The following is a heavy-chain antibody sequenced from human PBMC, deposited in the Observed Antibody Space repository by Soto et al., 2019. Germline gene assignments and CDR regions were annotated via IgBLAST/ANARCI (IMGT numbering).Heavy chain of an antibody. V-gene: IGHV4-61*01. CDR2: IFNIEST. J-gene: IGHJ4*02. CDR1: GGSVSSASYY. D-gene: IGHD6-13*01. CDR3: ARDRSSSSFDY. Sequence: SETLSLTCSVSGGSVSSASYYWSWIRQPPGKGLEWIGYIFNIESTNYNPSLKSRVIMSVDTSKKQFSLKLSSVTAADTAVYYCARDRSSSSFDYWGLGTLVTLSS.